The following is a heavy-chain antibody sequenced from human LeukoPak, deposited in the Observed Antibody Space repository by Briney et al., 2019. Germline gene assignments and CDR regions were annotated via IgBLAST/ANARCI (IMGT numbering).Heavy chain of an antibody. J-gene: IGHJ4*02. Sequence: SGTLSLTCAVSGGSISSSNWWSWVRQPPGKGLEWIGEIYHTGSTNYNPSLESRITISLDKSKNQFSLKLSSVAAADTAMYYCARATVTTTNKYYFDYWGQGTLVTVSS. D-gene: IGHD4-17*01. CDR3: ARATVTTTNKYYFDY. CDR2: IYHTGST. CDR1: GGSISSSNW. V-gene: IGHV4-4*02.